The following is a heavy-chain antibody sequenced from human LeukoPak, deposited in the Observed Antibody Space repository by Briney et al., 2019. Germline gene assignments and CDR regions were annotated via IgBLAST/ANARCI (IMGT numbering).Heavy chain of an antibody. D-gene: IGHD2-15*01. J-gene: IGHJ6*02. CDR2: ISYDGSNK. CDR3: ARELGIGCSGGSCYSSYYYYGMDV. V-gene: IGHV3-30*03. Sequence: GGSLRLSCAASGFTFSSYGMHWVRQAPGKGLEWVAVISYDGSNKYYADSVKGRFTISRDNSKNTLYLQMNSLRAEDTAVYYCARELGIGCSGGSCYSSYYYYGMDVWGQGTTVTVSS. CDR1: GFTFSSYG.